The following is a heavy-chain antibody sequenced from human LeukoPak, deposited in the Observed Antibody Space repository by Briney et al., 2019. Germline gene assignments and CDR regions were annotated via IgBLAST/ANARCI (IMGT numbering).Heavy chain of an antibody. CDR2: ISAYNGNT. J-gene: IGHJ4*02. D-gene: IGHD3-10*01. V-gene: IGHV1-18*01. CDR1: GYTFISHG. CDR3: ARDGRFGELSDY. Sequence: ASVKVSCKASGYTFISHGISWVRQAPGQGLEWMGWISAYNGNTNYAQKLQGRVTMTTDTSTSTAYMELRSLRSDDTAVYHCARDGRFGELSDYWGQGTLVTVSS.